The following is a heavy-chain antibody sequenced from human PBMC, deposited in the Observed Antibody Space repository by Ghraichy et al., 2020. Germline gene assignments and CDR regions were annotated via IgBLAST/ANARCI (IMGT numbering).Heavy chain of an antibody. CDR1: GFSFDDYT. Sequence: SLRLSCAASGFSFDDYTMHWVRQAPGKGLEWVSLVSWDGGNRYYADSVKGRFTISRDNSKDYLYLQMNSLRTEDTALYYCAKDNGDYVIDYWGQGTLVTVSS. CDR3: AKDNGDYVIDY. CDR2: VSWDGGNR. J-gene: IGHJ4*02. V-gene: IGHV3-43*01. D-gene: IGHD4-17*01.